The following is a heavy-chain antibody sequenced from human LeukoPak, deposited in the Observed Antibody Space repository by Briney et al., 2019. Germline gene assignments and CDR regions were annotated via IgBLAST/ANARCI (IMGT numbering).Heavy chain of an antibody. D-gene: IGHD6-19*01. CDR2: INPNSGGT. V-gene: IGHV1-2*02. Sequence: GASVKVSCKASGYTFTGYYMHWVRQAPGQGLEWMGWINPNSGGTNYAQKFQGRVTMTRDTSISTAYMELSRLRSDDTAVYYCARDKQTIAVAFDIWGQGTMVTVSS. CDR1: GYTFTGYY. CDR3: ARDKQTIAVAFDI. J-gene: IGHJ3*02.